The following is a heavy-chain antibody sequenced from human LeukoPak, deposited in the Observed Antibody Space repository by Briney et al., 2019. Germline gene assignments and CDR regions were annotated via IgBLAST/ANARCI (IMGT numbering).Heavy chain of an antibody. D-gene: IGHD6-13*01. CDR3: ARFIADNDAFDI. CDR1: GYTFTSYG. CDR2: ISAYNDNT. V-gene: IGHV1-18*01. J-gene: IGHJ3*02. Sequence: ASVKVSCKASGYTFTSYGLSWVRQDPGQGLEWMGWISAYNDNTNYAQKLQDRVTMTTDTSTSTAYMELRSLRSEDTAVYYCARFIADNDAFDIWGQGAMVTVSS.